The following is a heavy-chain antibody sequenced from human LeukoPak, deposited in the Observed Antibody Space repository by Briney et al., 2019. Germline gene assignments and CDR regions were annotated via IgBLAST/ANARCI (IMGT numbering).Heavy chain of an antibody. V-gene: IGHV4-59*01. Sequence: SETLSLTCTVSGGSISSYYWSWIRQPPGKGLEWIGYIYYSGSTNYNPSLKSRVTISVDTSKNQFSQKLSSVTAADTAVYYCARAPPDYYDSSGYPSEYYYYYMDVWGKGTTVTVSS. CDR3: ARAPPDYYDSSGYPSEYYYYYMDV. J-gene: IGHJ6*03. D-gene: IGHD3-22*01. CDR1: GGSISSYY. CDR2: IYYSGST.